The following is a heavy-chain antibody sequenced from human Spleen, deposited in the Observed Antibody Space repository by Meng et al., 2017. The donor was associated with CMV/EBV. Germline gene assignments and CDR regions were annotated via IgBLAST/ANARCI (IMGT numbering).Heavy chain of an antibody. CDR2: INPNSGGT. V-gene: IGHV1-2*02. D-gene: IGHD5-12*01. Sequence: ASVKVSCKASGYTFTGYYMHWVRQAPGQGLEWMGWINPNSGGTNYAQKFQGRVTMTRDTSISTAYMELSRLRSDDTAVYYCATRSPGYSGYDLSNYGMDVWGQGTTVTVSS. CDR3: ATRSPGYSGYDLSNYGMDV. CDR1: GYTFTGYY. J-gene: IGHJ6*02.